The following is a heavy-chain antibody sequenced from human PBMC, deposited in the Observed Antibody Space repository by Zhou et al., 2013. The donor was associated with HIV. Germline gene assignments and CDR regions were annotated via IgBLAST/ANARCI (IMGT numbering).Heavy chain of an antibody. CDR3: ARDSVPGYSSTWYEGPSDAFDI. V-gene: IGHV1-3*01. Sequence: QVQLVQSGAEVKKPGASVKVSCKASGYTFTSYAMHWVRQAPGQRLEWMGWINAGNGNTKYSQKFQGRVTITRDTSASTAYMELSSLRSDDTAVYYCARDSVPGYSSTWYEGPSDAFDIWGQGTLVTVSS. CDR2: INAGNGNT. J-gene: IGHJ3*02. CDR1: GYTFTSYA. D-gene: IGHD6-13*01.